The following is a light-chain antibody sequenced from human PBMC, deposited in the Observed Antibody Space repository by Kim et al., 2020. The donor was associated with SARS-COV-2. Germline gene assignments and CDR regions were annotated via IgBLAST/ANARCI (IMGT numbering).Light chain of an antibody. CDR3: QAWDSSLVV. V-gene: IGLV3-1*01. CDR2: QDS. CDR1: KLGDKY. J-gene: IGLJ2*01. Sequence: VSPGQTASITCYGDKLGDKYACWYQQKPGQSPVLVIDQDSKRPSGIPERFSGSNSGNTATLTISGTQAMDEADYYCQAWDSSLVVFGGGTKLTVL.